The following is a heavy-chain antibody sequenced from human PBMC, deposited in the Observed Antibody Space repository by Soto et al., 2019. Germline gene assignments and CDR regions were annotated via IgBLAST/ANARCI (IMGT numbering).Heavy chain of an antibody. CDR1: GGSISSGGYS. V-gene: IGHV4-61*08. CDR2: IYDSETT. CDR3: ARHIWDLDGFDS. Sequence: SETLSLTCAVSGGSISSGGYSWSWIRQPPGKGLEWIGYIYDSETTKYNPSLKSRVTISVDTSKNQFSLKVNSVTATDTAVYYCARHIWDLDGFDSWGQGTLVTVSS. D-gene: IGHD1-26*01. J-gene: IGHJ4*02.